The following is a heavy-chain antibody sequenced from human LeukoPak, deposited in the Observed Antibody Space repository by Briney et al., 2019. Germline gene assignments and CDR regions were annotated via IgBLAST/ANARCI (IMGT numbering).Heavy chain of an antibody. J-gene: IGHJ3*02. CDR1: GYTLTELS. V-gene: IGHV1-24*01. D-gene: IGHD3-10*01. CDR2: FDPEDGET. CDR3: ATHLWFGDAFDI. Sequence: GVSVKVSCKVPGYTLTELSMHWVRQAPGKGLEWMGGFDPEDGETIYAQKFQGRVTMTEDTSTDTAYMELSSLRSEDTAVYYCATHLWFGDAFDIWGQGTMVTVSS.